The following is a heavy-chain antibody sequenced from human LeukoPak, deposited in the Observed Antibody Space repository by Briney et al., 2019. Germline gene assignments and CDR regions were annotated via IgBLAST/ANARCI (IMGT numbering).Heavy chain of an antibody. Sequence: ASVKVSCKASGYTFTSYDINWVRQATGQGLEWMGWMNPNSGNTGYAQKFQGRVTMTRDTSTSTVYMELSSLRSEDTAVYYCARVKADSSGYYSGAFDIWGQGTMVTVSS. CDR1: GYTFTSYD. CDR3: ARVKADSSGYYSGAFDI. J-gene: IGHJ3*02. CDR2: MNPNSGNT. D-gene: IGHD3-22*01. V-gene: IGHV1-8*01.